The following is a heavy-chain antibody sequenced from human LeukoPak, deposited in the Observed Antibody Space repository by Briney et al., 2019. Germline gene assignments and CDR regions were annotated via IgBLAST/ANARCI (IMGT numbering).Heavy chain of an antibody. CDR1: GFTFSSYG. Sequence: GGSLRLSCAASGFTFSSYGMHWVRQAPGKGLEWVAVIPYDGSNKYYADSVKGRFTISRDNSKNTLYLQMNSLRAEDTAVYYCAKGGSDSWYGGYYFDYWGQGTLVTVSS. CDR3: AKGGSDSWYGGYYFDY. CDR2: IPYDGSNK. D-gene: IGHD6-13*01. V-gene: IGHV3-30*18. J-gene: IGHJ4*02.